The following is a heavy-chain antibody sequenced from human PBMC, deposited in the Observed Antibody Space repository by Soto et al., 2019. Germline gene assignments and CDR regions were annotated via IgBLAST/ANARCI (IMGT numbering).Heavy chain of an antibody. Sequence: EVQLVESGGGLVQPGGSLRLSCAASGFIFNNYWMTWVRQAPGKGLEWVANIVKDGGAKECADLAKGRFTISRDNVKNSIHLQMNRLRADDTAVYYCVRNSDFYRLDYWGQGTLVTVSS. V-gene: IGHV3-7*04. CDR2: IVKDGGAK. CDR1: GFIFNNYW. D-gene: IGHD2-21*02. J-gene: IGHJ4*02. CDR3: VRNSDFYRLDY.